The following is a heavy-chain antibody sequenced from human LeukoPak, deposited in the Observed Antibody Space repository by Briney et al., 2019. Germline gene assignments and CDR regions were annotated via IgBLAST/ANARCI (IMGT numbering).Heavy chain of an antibody. CDR3: ARGVGRYYYDSSGLDY. V-gene: IGHV4-61*01. CDR2: IYYSGST. CDR1: GGSVSSGSYY. J-gene: IGHJ4*02. Sequence: PSETLSLTCTVSGGSVSSGSYYWSWLRQPPGKGLEWIGYIYYSGSTNYNPSLKSRVTISVDTSKNQFSLKLSSVTAADTAVYYCARGVGRYYYDSSGLDYWGQGTLVTVSS. D-gene: IGHD3-22*01.